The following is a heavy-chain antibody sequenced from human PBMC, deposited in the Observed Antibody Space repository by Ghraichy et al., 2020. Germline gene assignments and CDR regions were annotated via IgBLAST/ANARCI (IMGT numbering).Heavy chain of an antibody. Sequence: SETLSLTCTVSGGSINSYYWSWIRQPPGKGLEWIGYISYSGSTNYNPSLKSRVTISLDTSKNQFSLKLRSVTAVDTAVYYCARGPNRFYFDYWGQGTLVTVSS. D-gene: IGHD1-14*01. V-gene: IGHV4-59*01. J-gene: IGHJ4*02. CDR2: ISYSGST. CDR3: ARGPNRFYFDY. CDR1: GGSINSYY.